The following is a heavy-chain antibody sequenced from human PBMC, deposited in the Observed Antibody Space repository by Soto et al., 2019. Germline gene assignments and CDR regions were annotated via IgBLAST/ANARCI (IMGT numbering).Heavy chain of an antibody. CDR1: GFSLSNARMG. Sequence: SGPTLVNPTETLTLTCTVSGFSLSNARMGVCWIRQPPGKAMEWLAHIFSNDEKSYSTSLKSRLTISKDTSKSQVDLTMTNMDPVDTATYYCARAQYCGGDCYYPDYWGQGTLVTVSS. CDR3: ARAQYCGGDCYYPDY. D-gene: IGHD2-21*02. CDR2: IFSNDEK. J-gene: IGHJ4*02. V-gene: IGHV2-26*01.